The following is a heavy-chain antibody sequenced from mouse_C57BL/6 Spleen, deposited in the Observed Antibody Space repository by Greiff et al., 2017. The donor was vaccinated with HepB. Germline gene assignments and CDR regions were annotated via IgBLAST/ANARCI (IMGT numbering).Heavy chain of an antibody. V-gene: IGHV14-4*01. CDR1: GFNIKDDY. D-gene: IGHD1-1*01. CDR3: TLITTVVPYYFDY. Sequence: EVKLQESGAELVRPGASVKLSCTASGFNIKDDYMHWVKQRPEQGLEWIGWIDPENGDTEYASKFQGKATITADTSSNTAYLQLSSLTSEDTAVYYCTLITTVVPYYFDYWGQGTTLTVSS. CDR2: IDPENGDT. J-gene: IGHJ2*01.